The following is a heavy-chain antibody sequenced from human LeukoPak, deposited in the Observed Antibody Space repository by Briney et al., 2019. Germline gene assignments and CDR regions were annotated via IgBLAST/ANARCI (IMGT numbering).Heavy chain of an antibody. CDR3: AREPSIRYYYDSSGYWEYFDY. CDR1: GFTFSSYA. Sequence: PGGSLRLSCAASGFTFSSYAMHWVRKAPGKGLERVAVISYDGSNKYYADSVKGRFTISRDNSKNTLYLQMNSLRAEDTAVYYCAREPSIRYYYDSSGYWEYFDYWGQGTLVTVSS. V-gene: IGHV3-30*04. J-gene: IGHJ4*02. CDR2: ISYDGSNK. D-gene: IGHD3-22*01.